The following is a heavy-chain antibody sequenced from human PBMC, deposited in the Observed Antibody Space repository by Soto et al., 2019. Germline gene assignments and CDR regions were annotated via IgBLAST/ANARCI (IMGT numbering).Heavy chain of an antibody. J-gene: IGHJ4*02. CDR1: GGTFSTYA. V-gene: IGHV1-69*12. CDR2: IIPMFGTA. Sequence: QVQLVQSGAEVKKPESSVKVSCKAPGGTFSTYAISWVRQAPGQGLEWMGGIIPMFGTANYAQRFQDRVTITADESTNTVYMKLSSLRSEDTAVYFCASGIQMWLRRINNGYSGWGQGNLVTVSS. D-gene: IGHD5-12*01. CDR3: ASGIQMWLRRINNGYSG.